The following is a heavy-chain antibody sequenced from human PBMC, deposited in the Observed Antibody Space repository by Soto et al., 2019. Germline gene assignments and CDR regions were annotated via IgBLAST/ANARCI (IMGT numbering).Heavy chain of an antibody. Sequence: GGSLRLSCAASGFTFSSYAMSWVRQAPGKGLEWVSAISGSGGSTYYADSVKGRFTISRDNSKNTLYLQMNSLRAEDTAVYYCAKVIYDTYYYYYYMDVWGKGTTVTVSS. V-gene: IGHV3-23*01. D-gene: IGHD3-9*01. CDR3: AKVIYDTYYYYYYMDV. J-gene: IGHJ6*03. CDR2: ISGSGGST. CDR1: GFTFSSYA.